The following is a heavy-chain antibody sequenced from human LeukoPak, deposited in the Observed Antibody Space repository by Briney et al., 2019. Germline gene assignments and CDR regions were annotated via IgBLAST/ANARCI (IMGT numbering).Heavy chain of an antibody. V-gene: IGHV4-39*01. CDR1: GGSISSSSYY. Sequence: SETLSLTCTVSGGSISSSSYYWGWIRQPPGKGLEWIGSIHYSGSTYYNPSLKSRVTISVDTSKNQFSLKLSSVTAADTAVYYCAGLLDSSGPGDYWGQGTLVTVSS. CDR3: AGLLDSSGPGDY. J-gene: IGHJ4*02. CDR2: IHYSGST. D-gene: IGHD3-22*01.